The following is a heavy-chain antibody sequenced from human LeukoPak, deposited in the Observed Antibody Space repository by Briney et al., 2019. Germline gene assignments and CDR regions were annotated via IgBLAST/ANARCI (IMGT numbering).Heavy chain of an antibody. V-gene: IGHV3-7*01. CDR1: GFTFSAYW. Sequence: PGGSLRLSCAASGFTFSAYWMSCGRQAPGEGLECVANIKKDGSEKYYVDSVKGRFTISRDNAKSTLCLQMNSLSAEDTAMYYCARAHDYYYDTSGILNYWGQGTLVTVSS. D-gene: IGHD3-22*01. CDR3: ARAHDYYYDTSGILNY. CDR2: IKKDGSEK. J-gene: IGHJ4*02.